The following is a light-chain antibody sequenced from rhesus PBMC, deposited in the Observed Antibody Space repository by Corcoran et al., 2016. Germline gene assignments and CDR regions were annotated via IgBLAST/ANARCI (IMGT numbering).Light chain of an antibody. Sequence: DIQMTQSPSSLSASVGDTVTITCRTSQSVSSWLAWYQQKPGKAPQLLIYTASSLQSGVPSRFSGSGSGTDFTLTISRLQSDDFAAYFCQQYVRSPYTFGQGTKVEIK. J-gene: IGKJ2*01. CDR1: QSVSSW. CDR2: TAS. V-gene: IGKV1-22*01. CDR3: QQYVRSPYT.